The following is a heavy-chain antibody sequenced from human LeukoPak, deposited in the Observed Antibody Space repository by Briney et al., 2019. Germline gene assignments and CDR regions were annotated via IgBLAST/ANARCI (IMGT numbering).Heavy chain of an antibody. Sequence: ASVKGSCEASGGTFSSYAITWVRQAPGQGLEWFGLITPSGGSTWYAQKFQGRVTMTRDMSTSTDYMELSSLRSEDTAVYYCARDNSVGDYAWWFDPWGQGTLVTVSS. D-gene: IGHD1-26*01. J-gene: IGHJ5*02. CDR3: ARDNSVGDYAWWFDP. CDR2: ITPSGGST. CDR1: GGTFSSYA. V-gene: IGHV1-46*01.